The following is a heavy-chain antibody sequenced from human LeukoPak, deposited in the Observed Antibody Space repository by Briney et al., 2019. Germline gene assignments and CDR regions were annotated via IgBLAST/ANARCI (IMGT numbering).Heavy chain of an antibody. CDR2: IIPVLGIA. V-gene: IGHV1-69*04. CDR3: ARDYYDSSGYLEGY. CDR1: GGTFSSYA. Sequence: SVKVSCKASGGTFSSYAISWVRQAPGQGLEWMGRIIPVLGIANYAQKFQGRVTITADKSTSTAYMELSSLRSEDTAVYYCARDYYDSSGYLEGYWAQGTLVTVSS. D-gene: IGHD3-22*01. J-gene: IGHJ4*02.